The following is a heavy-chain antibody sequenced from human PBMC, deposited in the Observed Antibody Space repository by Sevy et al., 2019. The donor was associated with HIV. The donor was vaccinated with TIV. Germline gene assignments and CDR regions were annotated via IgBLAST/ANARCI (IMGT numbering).Heavy chain of an antibody. V-gene: IGHV3-7*01. CDR1: GFTFSSFW. CDR3: ARAVITNY. CDR2: IKQDGSEK. D-gene: IGHD3-22*01. J-gene: IGHJ4*02. Sequence: GESLKISCAASGFTFSSFWMTWVRQAPGKGLEWVANIKQDGSEKYYVDSVKGRFTISRDNAKNSLYLQMNSLRAEDTAMYYCARAVITNYWGQGTLVTVSS.